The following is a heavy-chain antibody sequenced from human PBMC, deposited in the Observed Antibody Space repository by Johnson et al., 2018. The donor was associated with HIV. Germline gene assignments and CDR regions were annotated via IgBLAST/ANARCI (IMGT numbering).Heavy chain of an antibody. CDR2: IKQDGSEK. D-gene: IGHD3-10*01. Sequence: EVQLVESGGGLVQPGGSLRLSCAASGFTFSSYWMSWVRQAPGKGLEWVANIKQDGSEKYYVDSVKGRFTISRDNAKNSLYLQMNSLRAEDTAVYYCARLPGSPRGAFDIWGQGTMVTVSS. CDR1: GFTFSSYW. J-gene: IGHJ3*02. CDR3: ARLPGSPRGAFDI. V-gene: IGHV3-7*05.